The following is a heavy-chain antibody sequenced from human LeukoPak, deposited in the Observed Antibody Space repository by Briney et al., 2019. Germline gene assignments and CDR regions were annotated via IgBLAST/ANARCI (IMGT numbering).Heavy chain of an antibody. J-gene: IGHJ4*02. CDR1: GFTLSYYD. V-gene: IGHV3-13*01. CDR2: IGTGGDA. D-gene: IGHD3-10*01. CDR3: ARDRGPGFDL. Sequence: GGSLRLSCVASGFTLSYYDMHWVRQATGKGLEWVSGIGTGGDANYAGSVRGRFTISREDAKRSLYLQMNSLRAGDTAVYYCARDRGPGFDLWGQGTLVTVSS.